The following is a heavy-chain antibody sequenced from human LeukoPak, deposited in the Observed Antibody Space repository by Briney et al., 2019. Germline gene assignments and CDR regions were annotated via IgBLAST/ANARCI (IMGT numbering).Heavy chain of an antibody. CDR2: ISGSGGST. Sequence: QTGGSLRLSCAASGFTFSSYAMSWVRQAPGKGLEWASAISGSGGSTYYADSVKGRFTISRDNSKNTLYLQMNSLRAEDTAVYYCNYYGSGSYYIPFDYWGQGTLVTVSS. D-gene: IGHD3-10*01. CDR1: GFTFSSYA. CDR3: NYYGSGSYYIPFDY. J-gene: IGHJ4*02. V-gene: IGHV3-23*01.